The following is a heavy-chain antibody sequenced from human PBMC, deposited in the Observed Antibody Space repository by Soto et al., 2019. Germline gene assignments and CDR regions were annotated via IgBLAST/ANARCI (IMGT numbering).Heavy chain of an antibody. J-gene: IGHJ4*02. D-gene: IGHD6-19*01. CDR2: IYHSGST. CDR1: GGSISSGGYS. V-gene: IGHV4-30-2*01. Sequence: QLQLQESGSGLVKPSQTLSLTCAVSGGSISSGGYSWSWIRQPPGKGLEWIGYIYHSGSTYYNPSLKSRVTISVDRSKNQFSLKLSSVTAADTAVYYCARAAYSSGWFFDFDYWGQGTLVTVSS. CDR3: ARAAYSSGWFFDFDY.